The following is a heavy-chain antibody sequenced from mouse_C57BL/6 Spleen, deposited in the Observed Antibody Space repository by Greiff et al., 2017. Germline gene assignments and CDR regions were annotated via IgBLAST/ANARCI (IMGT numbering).Heavy chain of an antibody. CDR3: ARKDWFAY. Sequence: VKLMESGAELVKPGASVKISCKASGYAFSSYWMNWVKQRPGKGLEWIGQIYPGDGDTNYNGKFKGKATLTADKSSSTAYMQLSSLTSEDSAVYFCARKDWFAYWGQGTLVTVSA. CDR2: IYPGDGDT. CDR1: GYAFSSYW. V-gene: IGHV1-80*01. J-gene: IGHJ3*01.